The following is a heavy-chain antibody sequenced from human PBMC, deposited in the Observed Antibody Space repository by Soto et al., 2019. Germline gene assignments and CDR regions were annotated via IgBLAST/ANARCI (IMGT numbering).Heavy chain of an antibody. V-gene: IGHV5-10-1*01. D-gene: IGHD4-4*01. Sequence: GASLKISCKGSGYSFTSYWISWVRQMPGKGLEWMGRIDPSDSYTNYSPSFQGHVTISADKSISTAYLQWSSLKASDTAMYYCARPRDYSNYDVPVNAIDMDVWGQGTTVTVSS. CDR2: IDPSDSYT. J-gene: IGHJ6*02. CDR3: ARPRDYSNYDVPVNAIDMDV. CDR1: GYSFTSYW.